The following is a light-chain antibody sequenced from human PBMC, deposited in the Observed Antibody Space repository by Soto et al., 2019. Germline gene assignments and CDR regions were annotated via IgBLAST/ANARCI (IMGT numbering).Light chain of an antibody. CDR2: DVS. J-gene: IGKJ1*01. CDR3: QQYHDYWT. CDR1: QSVSRR. Sequence: DIQMTQFPSTLSAFVGDRVTITCRASQSVSRRLVWYQQKPGKVPKVLIYDVSSLESGVPSRFSGRGSGTEFTLTISSLQPDDFATYYCQQYHDYWTFGQGTKVDIK. V-gene: IGKV1-5*01.